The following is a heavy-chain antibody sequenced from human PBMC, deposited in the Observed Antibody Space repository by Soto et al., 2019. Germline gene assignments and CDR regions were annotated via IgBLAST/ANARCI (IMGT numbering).Heavy chain of an antibody. CDR1: GGSFSGYY. CDR2: INHSGST. J-gene: IGHJ4*02. D-gene: IGHD3-10*01. Sequence: QVQLQQWGAGLLKPSETLSLTCAVYGGSFSGYYWSWIRQPPGKGLEWIGEINHSGSTNYNPSLKSRVTISVDTSKTQFSLKLSSVTAADTAVYYCARGSSYYGSGSGWDYWGQGTLVTVSS. V-gene: IGHV4-34*01. CDR3: ARGSSYYGSGSGWDY.